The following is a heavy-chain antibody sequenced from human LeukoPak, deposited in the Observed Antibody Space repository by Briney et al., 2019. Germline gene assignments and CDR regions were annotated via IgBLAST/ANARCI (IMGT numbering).Heavy chain of an antibody. CDR3: ATSVTSSSGWYYGY. CDR2: IYYGGRT. J-gene: IGHJ4*02. Sequence: SETLSLTCAVYGGSFSGYYWGWIRQPPGKGLEWIGSIYYGGRTYYNPSLKSRVTMPVDTSKNQFSLKLSSVTAADTAIYYCATSVTSSSGWYYGYWGQGSLATVSS. V-gene: IGHV4-39*01. D-gene: IGHD6-19*01. CDR1: GGSFSGYY.